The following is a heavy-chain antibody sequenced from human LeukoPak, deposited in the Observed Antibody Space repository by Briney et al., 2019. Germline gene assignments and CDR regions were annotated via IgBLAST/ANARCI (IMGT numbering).Heavy chain of an antibody. J-gene: IGHJ2*01. D-gene: IGHD3-10*01. CDR2: IYTGGGT. Sequence: GGSLRLSCATSGFTVSGNYMSWVRQVPGKGLEWVSVIYTGGGTAYADSVKGRFTNSRDNSKNTLYLQMNSLRAEDTAVYYCARDPRGHWYSDLWGRGTLVTVSS. CDR3: ARDPRGHWYSDL. CDR1: GFTVSGNY. V-gene: IGHV3-66*01.